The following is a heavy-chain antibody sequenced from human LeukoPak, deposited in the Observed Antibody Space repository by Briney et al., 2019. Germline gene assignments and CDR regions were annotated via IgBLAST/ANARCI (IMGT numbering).Heavy chain of an antibody. Sequence: SETLSLTCTVSGGSISSYYWSWIRQPPGKGLEWIGYIYYSGSTNYNPSLKSRVTISVGTSKNQFSLKLSSVTAADTAVYYCARGEGYCSSTSCYADAFDIWGQGTMVTVSS. CDR1: GGSISSYY. CDR3: ARGEGYCSSTSCYADAFDI. D-gene: IGHD2-2*01. J-gene: IGHJ3*02. CDR2: IYYSGST. V-gene: IGHV4-59*01.